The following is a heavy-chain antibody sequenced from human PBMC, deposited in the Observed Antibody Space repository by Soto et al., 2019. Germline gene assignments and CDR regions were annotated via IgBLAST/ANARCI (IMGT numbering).Heavy chain of an antibody. CDR3: ARTKGLLSTFCVANSLLVDP. V-gene: IGHV4-30-2*01. CDR1: GDSMSRGGYS. D-gene: IGHD2-21*01. CDR2: IYHSGNT. J-gene: IGHJ5*02. Sequence: QLQLQESGSGLVKPSQTLSLTCAVSGDSMSRGGYSWRCIRQPPGKGLQWIGYIYHSGNTYYNPSLKSRVTLSVDRSKHQFSLKLTSVTAAYPAMYYCARTKGLLSTFCVANSLLVDPLGQGILVTVSS.